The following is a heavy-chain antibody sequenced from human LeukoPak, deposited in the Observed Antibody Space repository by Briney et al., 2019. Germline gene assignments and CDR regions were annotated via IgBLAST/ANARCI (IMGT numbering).Heavy chain of an antibody. J-gene: IGHJ4*02. CDR3: ARVENFWSGYQNLDY. D-gene: IGHD3-3*01. CDR1: GFTFSSYS. V-gene: IGHV3-21*01. Sequence: PGGSLRLSCAASGFTFSSYSMNWVRQAPGKGLEWVSSISSSSSYIYYADSVKGRFTISRDNAKNSLYLQMNSLRAEDTAVYYCARVENFWSGYQNLDYWGQGTLVTVSS. CDR2: ISSSSSYI.